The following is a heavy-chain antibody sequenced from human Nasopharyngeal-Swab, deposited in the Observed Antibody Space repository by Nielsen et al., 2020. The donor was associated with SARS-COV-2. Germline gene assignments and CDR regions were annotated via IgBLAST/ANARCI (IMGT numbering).Heavy chain of an antibody. CDR2: IYYSGST. CDR3: ARSEFLEWLGFDY. V-gene: IGHV4-61*01. Sequence: SETLSLTCTVSGYSISSGYYWSWIRQPPGKGLEWIGYIYYSGSTNYNPSLKSRVTISVDTSKNQFSLKLSSVTAADTAVYYCARSEFLEWLGFDYWGQGTLVTVSS. J-gene: IGHJ4*02. D-gene: IGHD3-3*01. CDR1: GYSISSGYY.